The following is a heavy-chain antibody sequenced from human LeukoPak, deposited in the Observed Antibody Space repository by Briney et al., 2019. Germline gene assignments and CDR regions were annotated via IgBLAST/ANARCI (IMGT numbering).Heavy chain of an antibody. CDR2: ISAYNGNT. D-gene: IGHD2-15*01. CDR3: ASRYCSGGSCYGAVAFDI. CDR1: GYTFTSYG. V-gene: IGHV1-18*01. J-gene: IGHJ3*02. Sequence: GASVKVSCKASGYTFTSYGISWVRQAPGQGLEWMGWISAYNGNTNYAQKLQGRVTMTTDTSTSTAYMELRSLRSDDTAVYYCASRYCSGGSCYGAVAFDIWGQGTVITVSS.